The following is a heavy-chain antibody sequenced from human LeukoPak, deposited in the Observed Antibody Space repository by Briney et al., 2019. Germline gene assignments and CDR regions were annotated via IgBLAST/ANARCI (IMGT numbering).Heavy chain of an antibody. V-gene: IGHV3-21*01. J-gene: IGHJ6*02. CDR1: GFTFSSYS. CDR2: ISSSSSYI. CDR3: ASLSFTTGYGMDV. Sequence: GGSLRLSCAASGFTFSSYSMNWVRQAPGKGLEWVSSISSSSSYIYYADSVKGRFTISRDNAKNSLYLQMNSLRAEDTAVYYCASLSFTTGYGMDVWGQGTTVTVSS. D-gene: IGHD3-22*01.